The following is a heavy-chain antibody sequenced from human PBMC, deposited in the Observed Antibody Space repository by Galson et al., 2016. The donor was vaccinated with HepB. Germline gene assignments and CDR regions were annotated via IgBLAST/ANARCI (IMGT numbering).Heavy chain of an antibody. CDR3: ARDDGEKDIVAVPAAMFGYYYYGMDV. Sequence: SLRLSCAASGFTFSSYSMKWVRQAPGKGLEWVSYISSSSSTRYYADSVKGRFTISRDNAKNSLYLQMNSLRDEDTAVYYCARDDGEKDIVAVPAAMFGYYYYGMDVWGQGTTVTVSS. J-gene: IGHJ6*02. V-gene: IGHV3-48*02. CDR1: GFTFSSYS. D-gene: IGHD2-2*01. CDR2: ISSSSSTR.